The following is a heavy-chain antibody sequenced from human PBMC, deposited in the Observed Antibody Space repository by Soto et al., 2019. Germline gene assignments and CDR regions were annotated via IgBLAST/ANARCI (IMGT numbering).Heavy chain of an antibody. Sequence: LSLTCAVYGGSFSGYYWSWIRQPPGKGLEWIGEINHSGSTNYNPFLKSRVTISVDTSKNQFSLKLSPVTAADTAVYYCARGRGYSSGWYSYYYYYYGMDVWGQGTTVTVSS. CDR2: INHSGST. D-gene: IGHD6-19*01. CDR1: GGSFSGYY. V-gene: IGHV4-34*01. J-gene: IGHJ6*02. CDR3: ARGRGYSSGWYSYYYYYYGMDV.